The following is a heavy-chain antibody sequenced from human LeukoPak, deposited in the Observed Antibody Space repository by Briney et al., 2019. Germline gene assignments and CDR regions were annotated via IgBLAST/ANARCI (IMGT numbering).Heavy chain of an antibody. CDR3: ASSGYSSGWYRFDY. CDR1: GYTFTGYY. D-gene: IGHD6-19*01. Sequence: ASVKVSCKASGYTFTGYYMHWVRQAPGQGLEWMGWINPNSGGTNYAQKFQGRVTMTRDTSISTAYMELSRLRSDDTAEYYCASSGYSSGWYRFDYWGQGTLVTVSS. V-gene: IGHV1-2*02. J-gene: IGHJ4*02. CDR2: INPNSGGT.